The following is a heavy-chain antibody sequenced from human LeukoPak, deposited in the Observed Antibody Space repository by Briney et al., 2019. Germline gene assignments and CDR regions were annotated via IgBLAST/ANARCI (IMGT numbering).Heavy chain of an antibody. J-gene: IGHJ4*02. CDR2: IGSDGSNK. CDR1: GFTFSAYG. Sequence: GGSLRLSCAASGFTFSAYGMNWVRQAPGKGLEWLALIGSDGSNKYFADSVKGRFTISRDNYKNTLYLQMNSLRAEDTAVYFCAGGYSYGDYWGQGTLVTVSS. V-gene: IGHV3-30*02. D-gene: IGHD5-18*01. CDR3: AGGYSYGDY.